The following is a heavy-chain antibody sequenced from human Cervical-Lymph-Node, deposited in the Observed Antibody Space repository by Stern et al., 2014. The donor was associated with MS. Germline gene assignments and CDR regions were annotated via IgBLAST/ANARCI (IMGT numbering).Heavy chain of an antibody. D-gene: IGHD2-15*01. CDR2: IYWDDDK. CDR3: ARVVVPATGAFDY. CDR1: GFSLSSSGVG. V-gene: IGHV2-5*02. Sequence: ESGPTLVKPTQTLTLTCTFSGFSLSSSGVGVGWLRQPPGKALEWLALIYWDDDKRYSPSLKSRVTIAKDTSETQVVLTMANMGPVDTATYYCARVVVPATGAFDYWGQGTLVTVSS. J-gene: IGHJ4*02.